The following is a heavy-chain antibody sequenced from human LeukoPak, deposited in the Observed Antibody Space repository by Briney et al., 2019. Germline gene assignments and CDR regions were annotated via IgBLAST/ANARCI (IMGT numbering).Heavy chain of an antibody. J-gene: IGHJ6*02. CDR1: GYTFTSYD. Sequence: GASVKVSCKASGYTFTSYDINWVRQATGQGLEWMGWMNPNSGNTGYAQKFQGRVTITRNTSISTAYMELSSLRSEDTAVYYCARGWPAAGTDYYYYYGMDVWGQGTTVTVSS. V-gene: IGHV1-8*03. CDR3: ARGWPAAGTDYYYYYGMDV. D-gene: IGHD6-13*01. CDR2: MNPNSGNT.